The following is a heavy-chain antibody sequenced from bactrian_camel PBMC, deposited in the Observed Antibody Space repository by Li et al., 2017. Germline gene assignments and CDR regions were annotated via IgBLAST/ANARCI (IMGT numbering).Heavy chain of an antibody. CDR1: GDIHSRYC. J-gene: IGHJ4*01. D-gene: IGHD6*01. V-gene: IGHV3S6*01. Sequence: QLVESGGGSVQAGGSLRLSCAASGDIHSRYCWAWFRQAPGQEREGVAGLDSDGDATYADSVKGRFTIAQDNANTLSLQMNSLKPADTAMYYCAADQPESEYGANCQPEYEYVHWGHGTQVTVS. CDR2: LDSDGDA. CDR3: AADQPESEYGANCQPEYEYVH.